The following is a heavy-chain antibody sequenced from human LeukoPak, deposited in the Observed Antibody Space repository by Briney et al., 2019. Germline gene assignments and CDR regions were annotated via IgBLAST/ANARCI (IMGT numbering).Heavy chain of an antibody. D-gene: IGHD3-16*02. CDR2: IHPSTGNP. J-gene: IGHJ4*02. CDR1: GYSFTNYA. V-gene: IGHV7-4-1*02. CDR3: ARALDSLGGLSLPDY. Sequence: ASVKVSCKAPGYSFTNYAVNWVRQAPGQGLEFMGWIHPSTGNPSYAQGFSGRFVFSLDTSVTTTYLQITDLKAEDTAVYFCARALDSLGGLSLPDYWGQGTLVTVSS.